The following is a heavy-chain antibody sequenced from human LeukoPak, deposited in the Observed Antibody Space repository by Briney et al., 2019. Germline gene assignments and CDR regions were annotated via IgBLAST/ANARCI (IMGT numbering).Heavy chain of an antibody. CDR3: ARVAPYYDFWSGSSYFDY. V-gene: IGHV4-59*01. D-gene: IGHD3-3*01. Sequence: SETPSLTCTVSGGSISSYYWSWIRQPPGKGLEWIGYIYYSGSTNYNPSLKSRVTISVDTSKNQFSLKLSSVTAADTAVYYCARVAPYYDFWSGSSYFDYWGQGTLVTVSS. CDR1: GGSISSYY. J-gene: IGHJ4*02. CDR2: IYYSGST.